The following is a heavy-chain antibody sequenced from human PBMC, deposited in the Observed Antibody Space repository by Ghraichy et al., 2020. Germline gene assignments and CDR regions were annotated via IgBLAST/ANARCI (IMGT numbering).Heavy chain of an antibody. J-gene: IGHJ4*02. CDR1: GGSFSGYY. D-gene: IGHD6-6*01. CDR2: INHSGST. Sequence: SETLSLTCAVYGGSFSGYYWSWIRQPPGKGLEWIGEINHSGSTNYNPSLKSRVTISVDTSKNQFSLKLSSVTAADTAVYYCARGRIAARQLIDYWGQGTLVTVSS. V-gene: IGHV4-34*01. CDR3: ARGRIAARQLIDY.